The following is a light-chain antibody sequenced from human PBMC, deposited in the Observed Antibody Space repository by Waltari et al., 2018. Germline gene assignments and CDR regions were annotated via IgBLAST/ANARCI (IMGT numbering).Light chain of an antibody. CDR2: KAS. V-gene: IGKV1-5*03. Sequence: DTQMTQSPSTLSASVGDRVTITCRASQSISIGLAWYQQRPGKAPKLLIYKASGLESGVPSRFSGSGSGTEFTLTISSLQPDDFATYYCQQYNSYWTFGQGTKVEIK. J-gene: IGKJ1*01. CDR3: QQYNSYWT. CDR1: QSISIG.